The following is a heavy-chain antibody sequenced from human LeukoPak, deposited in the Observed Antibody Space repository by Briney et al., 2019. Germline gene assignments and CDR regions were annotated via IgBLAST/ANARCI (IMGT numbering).Heavy chain of an antibody. D-gene: IGHD5-18*01. CDR3: ARDLGVDTSQMTDIWGASLGWFDP. Sequence: SETLSLSCSVSGVSLSSFNLSWIRQPPGKGLEWVGHIYDSKSTSHNPALKSRVTMSVSTSKNQISLMLDSVTAADTAVYFCARDLGVDTSQMTDIWGASLGWFDPWGQGTLVTVSS. CDR1: GVSLSSFN. CDR2: IYDSKST. J-gene: IGHJ5*02. V-gene: IGHV4-59*01.